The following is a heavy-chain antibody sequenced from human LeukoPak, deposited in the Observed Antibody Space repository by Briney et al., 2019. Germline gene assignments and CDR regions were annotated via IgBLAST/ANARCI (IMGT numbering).Heavy chain of an antibody. CDR2: ISYEGNNK. CDR1: GFTFTNHA. J-gene: IGHJ4*02. CDR3: AREAPDWNDGSFDY. Sequence: GGSLRLSCAASGFTFTNHAIHWVRQAPGRGREGVAIISYEGNNKYYADSVKGRFTISRDNSKNTLSLQMDSLRPEDTAVYYCAREAPDWNDGSFDYWGQGSLVTVSS. D-gene: IGHD1-1*01. V-gene: IGHV3-30-3*01.